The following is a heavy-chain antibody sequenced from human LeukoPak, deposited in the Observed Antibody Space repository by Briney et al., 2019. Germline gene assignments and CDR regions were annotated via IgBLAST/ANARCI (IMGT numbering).Heavy chain of an antibody. Sequence: SETLSLTCTVSLGSISSYYWSWIRQPPGKVLEWIGYIYYSGSTNYNPSLKSRVTISVDTSKDQFSLKLSSVTAADTAVYYCARVGGIAAFDYWGQGTLVTVSS. J-gene: IGHJ4*02. V-gene: IGHV4-59*01. CDR3: ARVGGIAAFDY. CDR1: LGSISSYY. D-gene: IGHD6-13*01. CDR2: IYYSGST.